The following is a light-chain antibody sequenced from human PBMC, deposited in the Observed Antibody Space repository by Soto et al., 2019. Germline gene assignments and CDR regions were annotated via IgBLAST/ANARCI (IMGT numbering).Light chain of an antibody. V-gene: IGKV3D-15*01. J-gene: IGKJ1*01. Sequence: TQSPATLTLSPGERATLSCRASQSVGTYVSWFQQKPGHPPRLLISGASSRAAGIPARFSGSGSGTEFTLTISSLQSEDFAVYYCQHYSDWLWTFAQGTKV. CDR3: QHYSDWLWT. CDR2: GAS. CDR1: QSVGTY.